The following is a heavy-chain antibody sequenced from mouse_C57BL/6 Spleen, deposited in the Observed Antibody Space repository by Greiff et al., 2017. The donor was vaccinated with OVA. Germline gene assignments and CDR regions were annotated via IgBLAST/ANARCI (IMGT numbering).Heavy chain of an antibody. J-gene: IGHJ3*01. V-gene: IGHV1-82*01. CDR2: IYPGDGDT. Sequence: VQLQQSGPELVKPGASVKISCKASGYAFSSSWMNWVKQRPGKGLEWIGRIYPGDGDTNYNGKFKGKATLTADKSSSTAYMQLSSLTSEDSAVYFCARDDHPWFAYWGQGTLVTVSA. CDR3: ARDDHPWFAY. CDR1: GYAFSSSW. D-gene: IGHD2-3*01.